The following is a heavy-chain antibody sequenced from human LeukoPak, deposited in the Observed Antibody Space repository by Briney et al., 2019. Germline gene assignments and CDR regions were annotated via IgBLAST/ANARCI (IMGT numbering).Heavy chain of an antibody. J-gene: IGHJ4*02. Sequence: GGSLRLSCAASGFTSSSYWMTWVRQAPGKGLEWVANIKQDGNEKYYVDSVKGRFTISRDNAKNSLYLQMNSLRAEDTAVYYCARGFDSRFFDKWGQGTLVTVSS. D-gene: IGHD3-22*01. CDR1: GFTSSSYW. CDR3: ARGFDSRFFDK. CDR2: IKQDGNEK. V-gene: IGHV3-7*01.